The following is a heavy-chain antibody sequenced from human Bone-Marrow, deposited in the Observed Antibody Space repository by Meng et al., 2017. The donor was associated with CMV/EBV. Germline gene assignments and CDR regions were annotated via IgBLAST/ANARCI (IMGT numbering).Heavy chain of an antibody. CDR2: IIPILGIA. V-gene: IGHV1-69*10. CDR1: GGTFSSYA. D-gene: IGHD6-13*01. J-gene: IGHJ5*02. CDR3: TSVTKLVRGWFDP. Sequence: SVKVSCKASGGTFSSYAISWVRQAPGQGLEWMGGIIPILGIANYAQKFQGRVTITADKSTSTAYMELSSLRSEDTAVYYCTSVTKLVRGWFDPWGQGNLVTVSS.